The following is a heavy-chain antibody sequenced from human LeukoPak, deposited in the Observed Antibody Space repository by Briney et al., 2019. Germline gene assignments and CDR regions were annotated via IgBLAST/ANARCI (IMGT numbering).Heavy chain of an antibody. D-gene: IGHD2-2*01. CDR2: INPNSGGT. Sequence: ASVNVSCKASGYTFTGYYMHWARQAPGQGLEWMGWINPNSGGTNYAQKFQGRVTMTRDTSISTAYMELSRLRSDDTAVYYCARDSGLGYCSSTSCYNSGSYREYYFDYWGQGTLVTVSS. V-gene: IGHV1-2*02. J-gene: IGHJ4*02. CDR3: ARDSGLGYCSSTSCYNSGSYREYYFDY. CDR1: GYTFTGYY.